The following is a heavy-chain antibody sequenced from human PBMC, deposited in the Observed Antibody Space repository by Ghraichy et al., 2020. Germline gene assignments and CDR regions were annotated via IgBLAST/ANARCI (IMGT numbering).Heavy chain of an antibody. D-gene: IGHD3-22*01. CDR2: IYYSGST. Sequence: SETLSLTCTVSGGSISSYYWSWIRQPPGKGLEWIGYIYYSGSTNYNPSLKSRVTISVDTSKNQFSLKLSSVTAADTAVYYCARVKLQGLDYYDSIYYFDYWGQGTLVTVSS. CDR1: GGSISSYY. V-gene: IGHV4-59*01. CDR3: ARVKLQGLDYYDSIYYFDY. J-gene: IGHJ4*02.